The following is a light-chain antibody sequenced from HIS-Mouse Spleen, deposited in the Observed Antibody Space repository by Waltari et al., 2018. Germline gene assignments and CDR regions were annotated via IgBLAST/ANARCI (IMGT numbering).Light chain of an antibody. Sequence: SYELTQPPSVSVSPGQTARITCSGDALPTKYAYWYQQKSGQAPFLVIYEDSKRPSGFPERFSGSSSGTMATLTISGAQVEDEADYYCYSTDSSGNHRVFGGGTKLTVL. CDR1: ALPTKY. V-gene: IGLV3-10*01. J-gene: IGLJ2*01. CDR2: EDS. CDR3: YSTDSSGNHRV.